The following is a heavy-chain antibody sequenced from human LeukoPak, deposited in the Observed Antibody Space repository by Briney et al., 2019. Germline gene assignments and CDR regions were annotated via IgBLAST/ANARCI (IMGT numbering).Heavy chain of an antibody. CDR2: INHSGST. CDR1: GGSFSGYY. Sequence: SETLSLTCAVYGGSFSGYYWSWIRQPPGKGLEWIGEINHSGSTNYNPSLKSRVTISVDTSMNQFSLKLSSVTAADTAVYYCASLRSSSGVDYWGQGTLVTVSS. CDR3: ASLRSSSGVDY. D-gene: IGHD6-6*01. V-gene: IGHV4-34*01. J-gene: IGHJ4*02.